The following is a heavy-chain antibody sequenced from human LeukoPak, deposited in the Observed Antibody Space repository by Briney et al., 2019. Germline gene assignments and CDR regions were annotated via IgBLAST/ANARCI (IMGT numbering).Heavy chain of an antibody. J-gene: IGHJ4*02. D-gene: IGHD6-13*01. Sequence: SCKASGGTFSSYAMSWVRQAPGKGLEWVSAISGSGGSTYYADSVKGRFTISRDNSENTLYLQMNSLRAEDTAVYYCAKSGNWGAAAGPFDYWGQGTLVTVSS. V-gene: IGHV3-23*01. CDR1: GGTFSSYA. CDR2: ISGSGGST. CDR3: AKSGNWGAAAGPFDY.